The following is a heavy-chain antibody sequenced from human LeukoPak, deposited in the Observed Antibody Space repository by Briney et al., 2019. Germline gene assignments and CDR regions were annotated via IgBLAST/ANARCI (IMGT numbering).Heavy chain of an antibody. CDR1: GFTFSSYW. J-gene: IGHJ4*02. CDR2: IKQDGSEK. Sequence: LPGGSLRLSCAASGFTFSSYWMSWVRQAPGKGLEWVANIKQDGSEKTSVDSVKGRFTISRDNAKNSLYLQMDSLRAEDTAVYYCARGPTNGQAFDYWGQGTLVSVSS. CDR3: ARGPTNGQAFDY. V-gene: IGHV3-7*01. D-gene: IGHD2-8*01.